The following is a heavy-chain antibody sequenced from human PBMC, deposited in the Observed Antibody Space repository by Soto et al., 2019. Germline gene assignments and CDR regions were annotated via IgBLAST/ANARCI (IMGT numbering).Heavy chain of an antibody. D-gene: IGHD1-20*01. Sequence: VQLVESGGGLVQPGGSLRLSCAASGVTFSYYGMNWVRQAPGKGLEWVSYISSTSTIYYADSVKGRFTISRDNAKNSLYLQMNSLRDEDTAVYYCARDHNWNDVDYWGQGTLVTVSS. J-gene: IGHJ4*02. CDR2: ISSTSTI. CDR3: ARDHNWNDVDY. V-gene: IGHV3-48*02. CDR1: GVTFSYYG.